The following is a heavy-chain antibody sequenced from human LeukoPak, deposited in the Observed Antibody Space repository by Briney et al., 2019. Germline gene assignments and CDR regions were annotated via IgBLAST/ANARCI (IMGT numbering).Heavy chain of an antibody. V-gene: IGHV4-4*09. CDR1: GGSISTYY. CDR2: IYTRGST. Sequence: SETLSLTCTVSGGSISTYYWSWIRQPPGKGLEWLGYIYTRGSTNYNPSLKSRVTISVDTSKIQFSLKLSSVTAADTAVYYCARHLSDSVSAIEYWGQGALVTVSS. D-gene: IGHD5/OR15-5a*01. CDR3: ARHLSDSVSAIEY. J-gene: IGHJ4*02.